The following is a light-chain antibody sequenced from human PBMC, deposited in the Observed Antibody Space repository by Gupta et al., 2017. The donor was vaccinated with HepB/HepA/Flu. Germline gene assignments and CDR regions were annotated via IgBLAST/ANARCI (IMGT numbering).Light chain of an antibody. CDR2: AAS. V-gene: IGKV3-20*01. Sequence: EIVLTQSPGTLSLSPGERATLSCRASQSISTYLVWYQQKPGQAPRLLIYAASSRATGIPDRFSGSGSGTDFTLSISRLEPEDFAMYYCQQYGSSPQNTFGQGTKLEI. J-gene: IGKJ2*01. CDR1: QSISTY. CDR3: QQYGSSPQNT.